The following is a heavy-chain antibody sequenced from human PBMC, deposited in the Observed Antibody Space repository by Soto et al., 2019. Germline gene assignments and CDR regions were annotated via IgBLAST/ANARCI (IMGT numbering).Heavy chain of an antibody. J-gene: IGHJ3*01. CDR1: GFSFSDNL. V-gene: IGHV1-3*01. Sequence: QVQLVQSGAEVRKPGASVNISCRASGFSFSDNLINWVRQAPGQSLEWMGWINPDNGTTRYSQTFQGRVTISRHSAASLAYVEVSDLTSENTDVYYCATDILSVGPRANDAFDVWGQGTMVTVSS. CDR3: ATDILSVGPRANDAFDV. CDR2: INPDNGTT. D-gene: IGHD2-8*02.